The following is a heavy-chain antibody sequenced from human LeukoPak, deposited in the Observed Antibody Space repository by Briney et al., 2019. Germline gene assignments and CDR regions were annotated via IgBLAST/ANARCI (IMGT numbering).Heavy chain of an antibody. D-gene: IGHD6-13*01. Sequence: GESLKISCKGSGYSFTSYWISWVRQMPGEGLEWMGRIDPSDSYTNYSPSFQGHVTISADKSISTAYLQWSSLKASDTAMYYCARREIAAAGTGDAFDIWGQGTMVTVSS. V-gene: IGHV5-10-1*01. J-gene: IGHJ3*02. CDR1: GYSFTSYW. CDR3: ARREIAAAGTGDAFDI. CDR2: IDPSDSYT.